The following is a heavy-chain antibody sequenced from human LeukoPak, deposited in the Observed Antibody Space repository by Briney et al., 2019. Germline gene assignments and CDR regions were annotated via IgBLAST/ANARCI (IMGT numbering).Heavy chain of an antibody. D-gene: IGHD6-6*01. V-gene: IGHV4-34*01. Sequence: SETLSLTCAVYGGSFSGYYWSWIRQPPGKGLEWIGEINHSGSTNYNPSLKSRVTISVDTSKNQFSLKLSSVTAADTAVYYCARLPYSSSSLVYYYYYMDVWGKGTTVTVSS. J-gene: IGHJ6*03. CDR2: INHSGST. CDR3: ARLPYSSSSLVYYYYYMDV. CDR1: GGSFSGYY.